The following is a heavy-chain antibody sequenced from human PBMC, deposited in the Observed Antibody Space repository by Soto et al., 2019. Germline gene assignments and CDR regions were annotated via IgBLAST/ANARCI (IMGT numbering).Heavy chain of an antibody. Sequence: GSLRLSCAASGISFSRYWMSWVRQAPGRGLEWVANINQDATRQSYVDSVDGQFSISRDNAKNSLYLQMNSLGVEDTAVDYCAKVGLFDGNKPITFEFWGQGTLVTVSS. J-gene: IGHJ4*02. V-gene: IGHV3-7*03. CDR3: AKVGLFDGNKPITFEF. D-gene: IGHD3-10*01. CDR1: GISFSRYW. CDR2: INQDATRQ.